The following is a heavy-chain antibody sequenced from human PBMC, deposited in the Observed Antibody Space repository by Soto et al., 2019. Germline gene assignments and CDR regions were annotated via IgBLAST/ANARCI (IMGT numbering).Heavy chain of an antibody. Sequence: PSETLSLTCTVSGGSISSSSYYWGWIRQPPGKGLEWIGSIYYSGSTYYNPSLKSRVTISVDTSKNQFSLKLSSVTAADTAVYYCARPAIFGGSYYYYGMDVWGQGTTVTVSS. J-gene: IGHJ6*02. V-gene: IGHV4-39*01. CDR2: IYYSGST. CDR1: GGSISSSSYY. CDR3: ARPAIFGGSYYYYGMDV. D-gene: IGHD3-3*01.